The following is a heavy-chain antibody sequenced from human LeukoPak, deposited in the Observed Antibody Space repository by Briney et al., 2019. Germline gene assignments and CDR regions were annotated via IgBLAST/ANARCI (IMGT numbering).Heavy chain of an antibody. CDR3: ARYHNGYDDY. D-gene: IGHD5-12*01. CDR1: DGSISSSSYY. Sequence: PSETLSLTCSVSDGSISSSSYYWGWIRQPPGKGLEWIGSIYYSGTTYYNPSLKSRVTISVDTSKNQFSLILSSVTAADTAVYYCARYHNGYDDYWGQGTLVTVSS. CDR2: IYYSGTT. V-gene: IGHV4-39*07. J-gene: IGHJ4*02.